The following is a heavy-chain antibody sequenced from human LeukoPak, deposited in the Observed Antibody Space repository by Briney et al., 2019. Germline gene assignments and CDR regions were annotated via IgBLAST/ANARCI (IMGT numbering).Heavy chain of an antibody. Sequence: HPGGSLRLSCAASGFTFRNYGMPWVRQAPAKGLDWVAGIRYDGNEELYADSVRSRFTISRDNSRNILYLQMNSLSPEDTATYYCTPENDPSGKMGRFDPWGQGTLVTVSS. CDR1: GFTFRNYG. CDR2: IRYDGNEE. CDR3: TPENDPSGKMGRFDP. D-gene: IGHD3-10*01. J-gene: IGHJ5*01. V-gene: IGHV3-33*01.